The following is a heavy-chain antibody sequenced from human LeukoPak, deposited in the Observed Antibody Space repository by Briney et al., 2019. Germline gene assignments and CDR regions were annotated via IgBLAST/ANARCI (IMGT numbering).Heavy chain of an antibody. J-gene: IGHJ4*02. CDR1: GGSISTYY. V-gene: IGHV4-34*01. D-gene: IGHD6-13*01. Sequence: SETLSLTCTLSGGSISTYYWSWIRQPPGKGLEWIGEINHSGSTNYNPSLKSRVTISVDTSKNQFSLKLSSVTAADTAVYYCARGARVSYSSSWDNFDYWGQGTLVTVSS. CDR2: INHSGST. CDR3: ARGARVSYSSSWDNFDY.